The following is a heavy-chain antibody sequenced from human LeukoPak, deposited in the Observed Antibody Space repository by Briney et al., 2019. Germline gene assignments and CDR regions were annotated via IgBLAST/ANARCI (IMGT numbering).Heavy chain of an antibody. Sequence: PGGSLRLSCAASGFTFSSYSMNWVRQAPGKGLEWVSSISSSSSYIYYADSVKGRFTISRDNAKNSLYLQMNSLRAEDTAVYYCARGGGDWLLIHWYFDYWGQGTLVTVSS. D-gene: IGHD3-9*01. CDR1: GFTFSSYS. CDR2: ISSSSSYI. V-gene: IGHV3-21*01. CDR3: ARGGGDWLLIHWYFDY. J-gene: IGHJ4*02.